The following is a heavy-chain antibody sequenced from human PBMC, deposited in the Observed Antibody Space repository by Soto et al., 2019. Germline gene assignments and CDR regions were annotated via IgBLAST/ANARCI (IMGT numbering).Heavy chain of an antibody. Sequence: QVQLQESGPGLVKPSQTLSLTCTVSGGSISSGGYYWSWIRQHPGKGLEWIGYIYYSGSTYYNPSLKSRFTISVDTSKNQFSLKLSSVTAADTAVYYCARAPGYCSSTSCTTDYYYGMDVWGQGTTVTVSS. CDR1: GGSISSGGYY. CDR2: IYYSGST. V-gene: IGHV4-31*03. D-gene: IGHD2-2*01. J-gene: IGHJ6*02. CDR3: ARAPGYCSSTSCTTDYYYGMDV.